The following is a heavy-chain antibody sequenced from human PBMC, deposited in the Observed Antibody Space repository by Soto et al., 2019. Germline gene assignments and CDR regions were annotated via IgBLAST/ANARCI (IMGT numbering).Heavy chain of an antibody. D-gene: IGHD3-3*01. Sequence: GASVKVSCKASGYTFTSYGISWVRQAPGQGLEWMGWISAYNGNTNYAQKLQGRVTMTTDTSTSTAYMELRSLRSDDTAVYYCARVRFLEWSYYFDYWGQGTLVTVSS. V-gene: IGHV1-18*01. CDR3: ARVRFLEWSYYFDY. J-gene: IGHJ4*02. CDR2: ISAYNGNT. CDR1: GYTFTSYG.